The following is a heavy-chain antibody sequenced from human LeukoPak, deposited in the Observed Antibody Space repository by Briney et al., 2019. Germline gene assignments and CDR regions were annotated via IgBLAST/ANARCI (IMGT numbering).Heavy chain of an antibody. CDR1: GFTFSSYA. Sequence: GGSLRLSCAASGFTFSSYAMSWDRQAPGKGLEWGSAISGSGGSTYYADSVKGRFTISRDNSKNTLYLQMNSLRAEDTAVYYCARDAPRSGSIARFDYWGQGTLVTVSS. CDR2: ISGSGGST. CDR3: ARDAPRSGSIARFDY. D-gene: IGHD3-3*01. V-gene: IGHV3-23*01. J-gene: IGHJ4*02.